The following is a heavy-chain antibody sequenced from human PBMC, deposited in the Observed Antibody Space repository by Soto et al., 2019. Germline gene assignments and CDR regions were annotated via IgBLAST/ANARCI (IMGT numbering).Heavy chain of an antibody. CDR1: GGTFSSYA. D-gene: IGHD3-22*01. J-gene: IGHJ2*01. CDR3: ASSPGYYYDSSGYRSWYFDL. Sequence: QVQLVQSGAEVKKPGSSVKVSCKASGGTFSSYAISWVRQAPGQGLEWMGGIIPIFGTANYAQKFQGRVTITADKSTSTAYMELSSLRSEDTAVYYCASSPGYYYDSSGYRSWYFDLWGRCTLVTVSS. V-gene: IGHV1-69*06. CDR2: IIPIFGTA.